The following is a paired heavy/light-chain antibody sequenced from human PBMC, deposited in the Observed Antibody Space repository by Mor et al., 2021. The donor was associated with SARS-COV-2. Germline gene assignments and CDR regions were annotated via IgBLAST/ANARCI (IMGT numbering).Heavy chain of an antibody. CDR3: ARAYTWVSPYYYYMDV. J-gene: IGHJ6*03. Sequence: QVQLQESGPGLVKPSETLSLTCTVSGGSIRAFYWSWIRQPPGKGLEWIGSMYHAGNTNYNPSLKSRVTISIDTSKNELSLKLSSVTAADTAVYYCARAYTWVSPYYYYMDVWGKGTSVTVSS. V-gene: IGHV4-59*01. CDR2: MYHAGNT. CDR1: GGSIRAFY. D-gene: IGHD3-16*01.
Light chain of an antibody. Sequence: SYELTQPPSVSVSPGQTARITCSGDAFPKEYAYWYQQKPGQAPVLVIYKDSERPSGIPERISGSKSGTTVTLTINGVQAEDEADYYCQSADSSGTYGVVFGGGTKLTVL. CDR2: KDS. J-gene: IGLJ2*01. V-gene: IGLV3-25*03. CDR3: QSADSSGTYGVV. CDR1: AFPKEY.